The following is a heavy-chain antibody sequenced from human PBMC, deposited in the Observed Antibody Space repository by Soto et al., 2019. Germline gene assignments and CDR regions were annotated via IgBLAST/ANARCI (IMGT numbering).Heavy chain of an antibody. CDR1: GGSISSSNW. CDR3: ARLQLGAYCSSTSCYAEGGFDY. V-gene: IGHV4-4*02. CDR2: IYHSGST. J-gene: IGHJ4*02. D-gene: IGHD2-2*01. Sequence: QVQLQESGPGLVKPSGTLSLTCAVSGGSISSSNWWSWVRQPPGKGLEWIGEIYHSGSTNYNPSLKSRVTISVDKSKNQFSLKLSSVTAADTAVYYCARLQLGAYCSSTSCYAEGGFDYWGQGTLVTVSS.